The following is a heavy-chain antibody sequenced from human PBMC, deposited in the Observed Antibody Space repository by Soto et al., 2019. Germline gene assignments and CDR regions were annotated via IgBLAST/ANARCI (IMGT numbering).Heavy chain of an antibody. CDR2: IIPILGIA. CDR3: ARQLGYCTNGVCKPLDY. Sequence: QVQLVQSGAEVKKPGSSVKVSCKASGGTFSSYTISWVRQAPGQGLGWMGRIIPILGIANYAQKFQGRVTITADKSTSTAYMELSSLRSEDTAVYYCARQLGYCTNGVCKPLDYWGQGTLVTVSS. D-gene: IGHD2-8*01. CDR1: GGTFSSYT. V-gene: IGHV1-69*02. J-gene: IGHJ4*02.